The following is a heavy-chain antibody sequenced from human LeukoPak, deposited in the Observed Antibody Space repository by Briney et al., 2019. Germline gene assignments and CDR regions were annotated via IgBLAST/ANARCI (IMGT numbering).Heavy chain of an antibody. V-gene: IGHV3-21*06. CDR3: VRDRVFRDFDY. Sequence: PGGSLRLSCAASGFTFSSYSMNWVRQAPGKGLEWVSSISTSSSYIYFADSVKGRFTISRDNAKNSLHLQMNSLRAEDTAIYYCVRDRVFRDFDYWGQGTLVTVSS. D-gene: IGHD3-10*01. J-gene: IGHJ4*02. CDR1: GFTFSSYS. CDR2: ISTSSSYI.